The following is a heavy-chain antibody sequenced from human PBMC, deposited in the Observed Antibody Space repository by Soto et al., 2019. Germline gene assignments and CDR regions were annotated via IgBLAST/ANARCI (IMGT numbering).Heavy chain of an antibody. D-gene: IGHD6-13*01. J-gene: IGHJ4*02. CDR3: AKGGLSSNWSHY. CDR2: TSGSGDMT. V-gene: IGHV3-23*01. CDR1: GFTFSSYP. Sequence: EVQLLESGGDLVQPGGSLKVSCEASGFTFSSYPMSWVRQAPGKGREWVSATSGSGDMTYYADSVKGRFTISRDNSRNTWCLQMNGLRAEDTALYSCAKGGLSSNWSHYWGQGTRVPFPS.